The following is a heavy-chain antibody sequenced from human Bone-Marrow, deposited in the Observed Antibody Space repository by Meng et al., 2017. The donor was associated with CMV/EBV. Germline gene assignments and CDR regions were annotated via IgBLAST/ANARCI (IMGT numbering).Heavy chain of an antibody. Sequence: GESLKISCAASGFTFSSYWMHWVRQAPGKGLVWVSRINSDGSSTSYADSVKGRFTISRDNAKNTLYLQMNSLRAEDTALYHCARDHSTSSSLSNWFDPWGQGTLVTVSS. D-gene: IGHD6-6*01. CDR1: GFTFSSYW. CDR3: ARDHSTSSSLSNWFDP. CDR2: INSDGSST. J-gene: IGHJ5*02. V-gene: IGHV3-74*01.